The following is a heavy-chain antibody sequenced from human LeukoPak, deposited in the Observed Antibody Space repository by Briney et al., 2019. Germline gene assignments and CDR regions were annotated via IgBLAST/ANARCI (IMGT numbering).Heavy chain of an antibody. CDR1: GYTFTGYY. J-gene: IGHJ6*03. Sequence: VASVKVSCKASGYTFTGYYMHWVRQAPGQGLEWMGRINPNSGGTNYAQKFQGRVTMTRDTSISTAYMELSRLRSDDTAVYYCARVDSSWWGDYYYYYMDVWGKGTTVTVSS. D-gene: IGHD6-13*01. V-gene: IGHV1-2*06. CDR2: INPNSGGT. CDR3: ARVDSSWWGDYYYYYMDV.